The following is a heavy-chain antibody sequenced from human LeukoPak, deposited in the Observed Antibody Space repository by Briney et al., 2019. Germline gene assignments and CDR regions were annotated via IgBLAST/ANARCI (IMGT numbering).Heavy chain of an antibody. CDR3: ATDRADNYYDSSGFGY. J-gene: IGHJ4*02. V-gene: IGHV1-69*06. D-gene: IGHD3-22*01. CDR2: IIPIFGTA. CDR1: GGTFSSYA. Sequence: SVKVSCKASGGTFSSYAISWVRQAPGQGLEWMGGIIPIFGTANYAQKFQGRVTMTEDTSTDTAYMELSSLRSEDTAVYYCATDRADNYYDSSGFGYWGQGTLVTVSS.